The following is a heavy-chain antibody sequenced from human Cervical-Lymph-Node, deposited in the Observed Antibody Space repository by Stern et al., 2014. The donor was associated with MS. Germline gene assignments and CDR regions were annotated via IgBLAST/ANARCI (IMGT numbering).Heavy chain of an antibody. CDR3: ARERSFRAFDY. J-gene: IGHJ4*02. CDR2: ISYDGSTK. V-gene: IGHV3-30*04. CDR1: GFTFSSYA. Sequence: VQLVESGGGVVQPGGSLRLSCAAAGFTFSSYAVGWVRQAPGKGLEWLAVISYDGSTKYHADSVKGRFTISRDNSKNTLYLQMNSLRVDDTAVYYCARERSFRAFDYWGQGTLVTVSS. D-gene: IGHD1-26*01.